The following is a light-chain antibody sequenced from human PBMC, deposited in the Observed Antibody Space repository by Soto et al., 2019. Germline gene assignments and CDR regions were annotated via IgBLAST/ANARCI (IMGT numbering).Light chain of an antibody. Sequence: QSVLTQPPSVSEAPGQKVTISCSGSSSNIGNNYVSWYQQLPGTAPQLLFYDNNKRPSGIPDRFSGSKSGTSATLGITGLQTGDEADYYCGTWDSSLSAVVFGEGTKLTVL. CDR2: DNN. CDR1: SSNIGNNY. J-gene: IGLJ2*01. CDR3: GTWDSSLSAVV. V-gene: IGLV1-51*01.